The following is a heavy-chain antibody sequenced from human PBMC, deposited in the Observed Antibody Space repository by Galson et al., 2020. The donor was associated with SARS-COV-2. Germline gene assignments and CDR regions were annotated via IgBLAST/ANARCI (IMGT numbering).Heavy chain of an antibody. J-gene: IGHJ6*02. D-gene: IGHD2-2*01. V-gene: IGHV3-30*03. CDR1: GFNLNHA. CDR3: ARDDCSSTTCYPANYVGYGMDV. Sequence: GESLKISCAASGFNLNHAMHWVRQAPGKGLEWVAVISYDGSYKYYAESVKGRFSISRDNSQNTLYLQMNSLRPEDAAVYYCARDDCSSTTCYPANYVGYGMDVWGQGTTVTVSS. CDR2: ISYDGSYK.